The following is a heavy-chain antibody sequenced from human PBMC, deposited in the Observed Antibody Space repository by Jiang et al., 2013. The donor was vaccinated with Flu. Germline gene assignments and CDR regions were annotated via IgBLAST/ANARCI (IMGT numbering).Heavy chain of an antibody. CDR3: ARGSYYGSGRPNWFDP. J-gene: IGHJ5*02. Sequence: GAEVKKPGSSVKVVLQGFWEAPSAAMLSAGCDRPLDKGVEWMGGIIPIFGTANYAQKFQGRVTITADESTSTAYMELSSLRSEDTAVYYCARGSYYGSGRPNWFDPWGQGTLVTVSS. CDR1: EAPSAAML. V-gene: IGHV1-69*01. CDR2: IIPIFGTA. D-gene: IGHD3-10*01.